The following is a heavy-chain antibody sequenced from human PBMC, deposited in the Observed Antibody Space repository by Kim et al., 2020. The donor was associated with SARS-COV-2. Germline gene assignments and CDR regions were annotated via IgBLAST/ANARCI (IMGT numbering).Heavy chain of an antibody. CDR2: INPNSGGT. V-gene: IGHV1-2*06. Sequence: ASVKVSCKASGYTFTGYYMHWVRQAPGQGLEWMGRINPNSGGTNYAQKFQGRVTMTRDTSISTAYMELSRLRSDDTAVYYCARAFRTTGTGGYYYYGMDVWGQGTTVTVSS. D-gene: IGHD1-1*01. CDR1: GYTFTGYY. J-gene: IGHJ6*02. CDR3: ARAFRTTGTGGYYYYGMDV.